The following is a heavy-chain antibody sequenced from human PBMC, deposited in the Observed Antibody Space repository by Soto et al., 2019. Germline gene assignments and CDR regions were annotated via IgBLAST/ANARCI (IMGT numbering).Heavy chain of an antibody. J-gene: IGHJ3*02. V-gene: IGHV3-30*18. CDR2: ISYDGSNK. CDR1: GFTFIRYG. CDR3: AKSVGGAFDI. Sequence: LGGSLRLSCGASGFTFIRYGMHWVRQAPGKGLEWVAVISYDGSNKYYADSVKGRFTISRDNSKNTLYLQMNSLRAEDTAVYYCAKSVGGAFDIWGQGTMVTVSS. D-gene: IGHD1-26*01.